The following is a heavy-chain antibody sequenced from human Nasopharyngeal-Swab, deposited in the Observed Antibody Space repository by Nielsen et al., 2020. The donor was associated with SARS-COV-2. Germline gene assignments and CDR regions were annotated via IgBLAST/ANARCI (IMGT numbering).Heavy chain of an antibody. V-gene: IGHV1-69*04. J-gene: IGHJ6*02. Sequence: SVKVSCKASGGTFSSYAISWVRQAPGQGLEWMGRIIPIFGIANYAQKLQGRVTITADKSTSKAYMELSSLRSEDTAVYYCASQVGGDYYDSRRYYNYVMDFWGQGTTVTVSS. CDR1: GGTFSSYA. D-gene: IGHD3-22*01. CDR3: ASQVGGDYYDSRRYYNYVMDF. CDR2: IIPIFGIA.